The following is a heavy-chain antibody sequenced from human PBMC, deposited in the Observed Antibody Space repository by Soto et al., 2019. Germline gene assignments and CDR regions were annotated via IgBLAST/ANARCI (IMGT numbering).Heavy chain of an antibody. V-gene: IGHV1-18*01. J-gene: IGHJ1*01. CDR2: IRVNNGDT. CDR1: GYTFTNSG. D-gene: IGHD4-17*01. CDR3: ARDLGYRDFQLPY. Sequence: GASVKVSCKASGYTFTNSGFSWVRQAPGQGLEWVGWIRVNNGDTHYAQKLQGRVTMTTDTSTSTAFMELTSLRSDDTAVYYCARDLGYRDFQLPYRGQGTLVTVSA.